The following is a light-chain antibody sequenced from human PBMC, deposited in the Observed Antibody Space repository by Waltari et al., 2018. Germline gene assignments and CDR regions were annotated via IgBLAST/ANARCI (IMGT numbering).Light chain of an antibody. CDR2: TDT. CDR1: ALPKEF. J-gene: IGLJ3*02. V-gene: IGLV3-25*03. CDR3: QSTDNSGSLVL. Sequence: SSDLTQQPSLSVSPGQTARITCSGDALPKEFTSWYQLKPGQAPLLLMYTDTERPAGIPGRFSGSTSGATVTLTITGVQAEDETDYYCQSTDNSGSLVLFGGGTKLTVL.